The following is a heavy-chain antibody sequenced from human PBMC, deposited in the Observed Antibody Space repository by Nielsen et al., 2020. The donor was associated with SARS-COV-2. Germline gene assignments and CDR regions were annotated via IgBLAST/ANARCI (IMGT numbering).Heavy chain of an antibody. Sequence: SETLSLTCTVFGDSISSGDYYWSWIRQPPGKGLEWITYIYHSGSTYYNPSLKSRVSISVDTSKNQFSLNLSSVTAADTAMYYCARYYVSGMYGMDVWGPGTTVTVSS. V-gene: IGHV4-30-4*01. CDR1: GDSISSGDYY. CDR3: ARYYVSGMYGMDV. D-gene: IGHD3-10*01. CDR2: IYHSGST. J-gene: IGHJ6*02.